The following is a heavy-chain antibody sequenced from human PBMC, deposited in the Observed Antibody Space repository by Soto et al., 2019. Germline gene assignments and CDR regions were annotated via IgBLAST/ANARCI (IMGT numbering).Heavy chain of an antibody. CDR1: GGTFSSYA. CDR3: ARGGYQLLVNDYYYYGMDV. CDR2: IIPIFGTA. V-gene: IGHV1-69*13. D-gene: IGHD2-2*01. Sequence: ASVKVSCKASGGTFSSYAISWVRQAPGQGLEWMGGIIPIFGTANYAQKFQGRVTITADESTSTAYMELSSLRSEDTAVYYCARGGYQLLVNDYYYYGMDVWGQGTTVTVSS. J-gene: IGHJ6*02.